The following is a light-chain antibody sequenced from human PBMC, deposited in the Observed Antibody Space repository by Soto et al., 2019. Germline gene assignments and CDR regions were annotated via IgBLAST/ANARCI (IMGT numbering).Light chain of an antibody. Sequence: EIVLTKSPGTLSLSPGERATLSWRASQSVSSSYLAWYQQKPGQAPRLLIYGASSRATGIPDRFSGSGSGTDFTLTISRLEPEDFAVYYCQQYGSSPRLTFGGGTKVEIQ. J-gene: IGKJ4*01. CDR3: QQYGSSPRLT. V-gene: IGKV3-20*01. CDR1: QSVSSSY. CDR2: GAS.